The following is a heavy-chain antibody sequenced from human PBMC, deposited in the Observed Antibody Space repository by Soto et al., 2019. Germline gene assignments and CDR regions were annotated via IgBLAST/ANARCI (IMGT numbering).Heavy chain of an antibody. D-gene: IGHD2-15*01. CDR3: AGINCTGGSSQNYHFALDV. CDR1: GFSFSDYY. CDR2: ISRSSTNV. J-gene: IGHJ6*02. V-gene: IGHV3-11*01. Sequence: QVQLVESGGGLVKPGGSLRLSCAASGFSFSDYYMHWIRQAPGKGLEWVSSISRSSTNVNYADSVKGRFTISRDNTRNSLYLQMNTLRADDTALYFCAGINCTGGSSQNYHFALDVWGQGTTVTVSS.